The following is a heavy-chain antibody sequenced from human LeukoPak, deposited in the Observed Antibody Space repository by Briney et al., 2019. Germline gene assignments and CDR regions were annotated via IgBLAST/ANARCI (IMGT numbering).Heavy chain of an antibody. CDR3: ARDLSTGWELPVFLNYFDY. V-gene: IGHV1-46*01. Sequence: ASVKVSCKASGYTFTRYYMHWVRQAPGQGLEWMGIINPSGGSTSYAQKFPGRVTMTRDTSTSTVYMELSSLRSEDTAVYYCARDLSTGWELPVFLNYFDYWGQGTLVTVSS. CDR1: GYTFTRYY. J-gene: IGHJ4*02. D-gene: IGHD1-26*01. CDR2: INPSGGST.